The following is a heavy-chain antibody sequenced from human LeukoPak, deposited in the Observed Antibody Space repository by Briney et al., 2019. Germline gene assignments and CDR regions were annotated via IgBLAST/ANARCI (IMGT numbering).Heavy chain of an antibody. CDR3: ARVSYYGSGSYYKEFDY. D-gene: IGHD3-10*01. J-gene: IGHJ4*02. CDR2: IIPIFGTA. Sequence: SVKVSCKASGGTFSSYAISWVRQAPGQGLEWMGGIIPIFGTANYAQKFQGRVTITADESTSTAYMELSSLRSEDTAVYYCARVSYYGSGSYYKEFDYRGQGTLVTVSS. V-gene: IGHV1-69*13. CDR1: GGTFSSYA.